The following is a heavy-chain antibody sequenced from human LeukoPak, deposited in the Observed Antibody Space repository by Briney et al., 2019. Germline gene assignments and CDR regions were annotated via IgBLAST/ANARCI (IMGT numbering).Heavy chain of an antibody. Sequence: GGSLRLSCAASGFTFDDYAMHWVRQAPGKGLEWVSGVSWNSDSIGYADAVKGRFTISRDNAKNSVYLQMNSLRAEDMALYYCAKSSSSRYYYYYYIDVWGKGTTVTVSS. CDR1: GFTFDDYA. CDR2: VSWNSDSI. D-gene: IGHD2-2*01. J-gene: IGHJ6*03. V-gene: IGHV3-9*03. CDR3: AKSSSSRYYYYYYIDV.